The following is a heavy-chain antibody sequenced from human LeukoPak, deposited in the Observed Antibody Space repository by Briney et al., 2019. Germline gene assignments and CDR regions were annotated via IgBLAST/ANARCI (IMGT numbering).Heavy chain of an antibody. CDR3: ASSPERGYSYGYYYYGMDV. J-gene: IGHJ6*02. D-gene: IGHD5-18*01. V-gene: IGHV1-2*02. CDR1: GYTFTGYY. CDR2: INPNSGGT. Sequence: VASVKVSCKASGYTFTGYYMHWLRQAPGQGLEWMGWINPNSGGTNYAQKFQGRVTMTRDTSISTAYMELSRLRSDDTAVYYCASSPERGYSYGYYYYGMDVWGQGTTVTVSS.